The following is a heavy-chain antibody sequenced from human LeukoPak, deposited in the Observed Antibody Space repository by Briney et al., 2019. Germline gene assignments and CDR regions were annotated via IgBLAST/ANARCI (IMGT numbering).Heavy chain of an antibody. Sequence: PSETLSLTCSVSGGSVSSGTYYWSWIRQPPGKGLEWIGYIYYSGSTNYNPSLKSRVTISVDTSKNQFSLKLSSVTAADTAVYYCARDRVRGNSNPFFDYWGQGTLVTVSS. CDR3: ARDRVRGNSNPFFDY. D-gene: IGHD4-11*01. CDR2: IYYSGST. V-gene: IGHV4-61*01. CDR1: GGSVSSGTYY. J-gene: IGHJ4*02.